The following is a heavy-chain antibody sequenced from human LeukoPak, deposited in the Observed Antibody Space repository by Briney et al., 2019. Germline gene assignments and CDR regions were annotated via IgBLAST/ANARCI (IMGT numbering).Heavy chain of an antibody. Sequence: SETLPLTCTVSGGSISSGGYYWSWIRQHPGKGLEWIGYIYYSGSTYYNPSLKSRVTISVDTSKNQFSLKLSSVTAADTAVYYCAFGVENNWFDPWGQGTLVTVSS. CDR1: GGSISSGGYY. CDR3: AFGVENNWFDP. J-gene: IGHJ5*02. V-gene: IGHV4-31*03. D-gene: IGHD3-3*01. CDR2: IYYSGST.